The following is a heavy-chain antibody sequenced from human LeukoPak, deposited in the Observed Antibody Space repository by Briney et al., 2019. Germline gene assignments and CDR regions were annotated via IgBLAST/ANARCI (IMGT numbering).Heavy chain of an antibody. CDR3: ARADFIDAGPYLIGP. Sequence: ASVKVSCKTSGYTFTDYYIHWVRQAPGQGLEWMGWINTKTGRTSSARKFQGRVTMTRDPSITTVYMDMAWLTSDDTAIYFCARADFIDAGPYLIGPWGQGTLVTVSS. J-gene: IGHJ5*02. CDR1: GYTFTDYY. V-gene: IGHV1-2*02. CDR2: INTKTGRT. D-gene: IGHD3-3*01.